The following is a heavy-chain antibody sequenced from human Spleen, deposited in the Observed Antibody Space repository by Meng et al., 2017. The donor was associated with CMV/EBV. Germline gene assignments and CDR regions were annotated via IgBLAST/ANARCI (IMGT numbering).Heavy chain of an antibody. D-gene: IGHD3-10*01. Sequence: GGSLRLSCAGSGFTFSNYDMHWVRQAAGEGLEWVSAIDTTGDTDYPGSVKGRFTISRENAKNSLYLQMNSLRAGDTALYYCARTTMVRGTPRHPIDYWGQGTLVTVSS. CDR1: GFTFSNYD. V-gene: IGHV3-13*01. CDR2: IDTTGDT. CDR3: ARTTMVRGTPRHPIDY. J-gene: IGHJ4*02.